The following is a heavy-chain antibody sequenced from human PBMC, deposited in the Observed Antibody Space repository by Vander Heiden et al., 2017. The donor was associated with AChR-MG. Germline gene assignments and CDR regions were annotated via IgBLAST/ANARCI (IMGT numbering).Heavy chain of an antibody. CDR3: AKVTGYSYGDFDF. Sequence: EVQLLESGGGLVQPGGSLRLSCGASGISFSSYAMNWVRQAPGKGLEWVSIISGGGKTTYYADSVKGRFTVSRDTSKNTVDLQMNSLRAEDTALYYCAKVTGYSYGDFDFWGQGTLVTVSS. V-gene: IGHV3-23*01. CDR2: ISGGGKTT. J-gene: IGHJ4*02. D-gene: IGHD5-18*01. CDR1: GISFSSYA.